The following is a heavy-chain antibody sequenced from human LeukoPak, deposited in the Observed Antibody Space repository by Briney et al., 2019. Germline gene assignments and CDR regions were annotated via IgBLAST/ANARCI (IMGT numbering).Heavy chain of an antibody. CDR2: ISGSSTHT. J-gene: IGHJ6*02. D-gene: IGHD6-13*01. V-gene: IGHV3-11*03. CDR1: GFSFSDYY. CDR3: AKYSSSSNYYYGMDV. Sequence: GGSLRLSCAASGFSFSDYYMNWIRQAPGKGLGWVSYISGSSTHTNYADSVKGRFTISTDNAKNSLYLQMNSLRAEDTAVYYCAKYSSSSNYYYGMDVWGQGTTVTVSS.